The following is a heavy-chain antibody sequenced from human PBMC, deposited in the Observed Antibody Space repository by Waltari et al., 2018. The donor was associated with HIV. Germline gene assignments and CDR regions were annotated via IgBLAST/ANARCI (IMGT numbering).Heavy chain of an antibody. Sequence: QVQLQESGPGLVKPSETLSLTCTVSGGSISSYYWSWIRQPPGKGLEWIGYIYYSGSTNYNPSLKSRVTISVDTSKNQFSLKLSSVTAADTAVYYCARGLDYGGNYYFDYWGQGTLVTVSS. CDR1: GGSISSYY. CDR3: ARGLDYGGNYYFDY. J-gene: IGHJ4*02. V-gene: IGHV4-59*01. CDR2: IYYSGST. D-gene: IGHD4-17*01.